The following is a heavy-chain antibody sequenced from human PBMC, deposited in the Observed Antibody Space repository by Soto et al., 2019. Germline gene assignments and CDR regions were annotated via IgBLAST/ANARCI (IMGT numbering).Heavy chain of an antibody. Sequence: HPGGSLRLSCAASGFTFSSYGMHWVRQAPGKGLEWVAVISYDGSNKYYADSVKGRFTISRDNAKNSLYLQMNSLRAEDTAVYYCAGRRYCSSTSCDTMDDWGQGTLVTVYS. CDR3: AGRRYCSSTSCDTMDD. D-gene: IGHD2-2*01. J-gene: IGHJ4*02. V-gene: IGHV3-30*03. CDR1: GFTFSSYG. CDR2: ISYDGSNK.